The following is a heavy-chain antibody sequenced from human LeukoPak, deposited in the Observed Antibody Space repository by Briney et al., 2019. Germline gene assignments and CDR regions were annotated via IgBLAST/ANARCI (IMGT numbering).Heavy chain of an antibody. CDR2: IHTSGST. CDR1: GGSISSYY. CDR3: ARSYSGGLRSVDKT. J-gene: IGHJ5*02. Sequence: PSETLSLTCTFAGGSISSYYWSWIRQPAGKGLEWIGRIHTSGSTNYNPSLKSRVTMSVDKSKNQFSLKLSSVTAVDTAVYYCARSYSGGLRSVDKTWGQGTLVTVSS. V-gene: IGHV4-4*07. D-gene: IGHD6-25*01.